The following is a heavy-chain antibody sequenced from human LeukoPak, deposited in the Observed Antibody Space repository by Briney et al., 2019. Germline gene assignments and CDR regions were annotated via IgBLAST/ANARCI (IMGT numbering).Heavy chain of an antibody. J-gene: IGHJ5*02. D-gene: IGHD6-6*01. CDR3: ARRRSGTSSEFDP. Sequence: PSETLSLTCSVYGGSFSGYYWSWIRQPPGKGLEWIGEINHSGSTNYTPSLKSRVTISLDTSRNQFSLKLSSVTAADTAVYYCARRRSGTSSEFDPWGQGTLVTVSS. CDR1: GGSFSGYY. V-gene: IGHV4-34*01. CDR2: INHSGST.